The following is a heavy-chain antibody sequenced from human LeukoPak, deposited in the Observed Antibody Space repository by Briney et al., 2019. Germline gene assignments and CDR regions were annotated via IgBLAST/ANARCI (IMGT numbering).Heavy chain of an antibody. D-gene: IGHD3-22*01. CDR2: ISNDGSKR. V-gene: IGHV3-30*03. CDR1: GFTFSRYG. J-gene: IGHJ4*02. Sequence: GGSLRLSCAASGFTFSRYGMHWVRQPPGKGPEWVAVISNDGSKRNYADSVKGRFTISRDNSKNTLYLQMNSLRAEDTAVYYCARFYDSSGFFDYWGQGTLVTVSS. CDR3: ARFYDSSGFFDY.